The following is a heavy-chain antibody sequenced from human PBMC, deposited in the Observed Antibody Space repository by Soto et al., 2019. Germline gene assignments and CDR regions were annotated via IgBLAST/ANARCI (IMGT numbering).Heavy chain of an antibody. V-gene: IGHV4-34*01. D-gene: IGHD6-13*01. Sequence: LSLTCAVYGGSFSGYYWSWIRQPPGKGLEWIGEINHSGSTNYNPSLKSRVTISVDTSKNQFSLKLSSVTAADTAVYYCARAGIAAFLDYWGQGTLVTVSS. CDR3: ARAGIAAFLDY. J-gene: IGHJ4*02. CDR2: INHSGST. CDR1: GGSFSGYY.